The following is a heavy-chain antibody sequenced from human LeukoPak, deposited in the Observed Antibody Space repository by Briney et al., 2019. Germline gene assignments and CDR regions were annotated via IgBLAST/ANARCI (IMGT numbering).Heavy chain of an antibody. Sequence: GGSLRLSCAASGFTFSNYAMSWVRQAPGKGLEWVSAISGSDGNTYYADSVKGRFTISRDNAKNSLFLQMNSLRAEDTAVYYCARVLRYCSGGNCYSGGLGYMDVWGKGTTVTISS. CDR1: GFTFSNYA. CDR3: ARVLRYCSGGNCYSGGLGYMDV. V-gene: IGHV3-23*01. CDR2: ISGSDGNT. J-gene: IGHJ6*03. D-gene: IGHD2-15*01.